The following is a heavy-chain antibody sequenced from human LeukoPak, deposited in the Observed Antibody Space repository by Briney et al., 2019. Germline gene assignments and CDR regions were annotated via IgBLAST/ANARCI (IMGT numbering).Heavy chain of an antibody. Sequence: TGRVSGRALGGTFSGFVFSWGGQAPGQGLEWMGGIIPIFGTANYAQKFQGRVTITADESTSTAYMELSSLRSEDTAVYYCARWETGTPWYFDYWGQGTLVTVSS. V-gene: IGHV1-69*01. CDR2: IIPIFGTA. D-gene: IGHD1-7*01. CDR1: GGTFSGFV. J-gene: IGHJ4*02. CDR3: ARWETGTPWYFDY.